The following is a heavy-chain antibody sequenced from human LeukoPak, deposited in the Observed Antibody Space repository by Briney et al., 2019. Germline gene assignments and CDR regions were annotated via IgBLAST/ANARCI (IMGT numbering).Heavy chain of an antibody. J-gene: IGHJ2*01. CDR1: GGSISSYY. D-gene: IGHD4-23*01. V-gene: IGHV4-59*08. CDR3: ATLYGGNSGWYFDL. CDR2: IYYSGST. Sequence: PSETQSLTCTVSGGSISSYYWSWIRQPPGKGLEWIGYIYYSGSTNYNPSLKSRVTISVDTSKNQFSLKLSSVTAADTAVYYCATLYGGNSGWYFDLWAVAPWSLSPQ.